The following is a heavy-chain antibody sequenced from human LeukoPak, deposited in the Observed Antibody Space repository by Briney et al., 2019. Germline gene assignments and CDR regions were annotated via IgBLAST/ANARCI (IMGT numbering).Heavy chain of an antibody. J-gene: IGHJ4*02. CDR3: ARDPDLPVLRAFDF. Sequence: PGGSLRLSCAASGFTFSSYCMNWVRQAPGKGLEWVSYISSSSRTIYYAGSVKGPFTISRDNAQNSLYLQMNSLRADDTAVYYCARDPDLPVLRAFDFWGQGTLVTVSS. CDR1: GFTFSSYC. D-gene: IGHD3-10*01. V-gene: IGHV3-48*01. CDR2: ISSSSRTI.